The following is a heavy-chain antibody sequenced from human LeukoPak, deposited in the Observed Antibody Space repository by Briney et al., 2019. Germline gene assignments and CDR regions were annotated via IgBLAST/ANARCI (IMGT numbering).Heavy chain of an antibody. CDR2: INPNSGGT. CDR1: GYTLTGYY. Sequence: ASLKVSCEASGYTLTGYYMQSVRHAPGQGLGWMGWINPNSGGTNYAQKFQGRVTMTRDTSISTAYMELSRLRSDDTAVYYCARAADVLLWFGEASRFDPWGQGTLVTVSS. CDR3: ARAADVLLWFGEASRFDP. V-gene: IGHV1-2*02. J-gene: IGHJ5*02. D-gene: IGHD3-10*01.